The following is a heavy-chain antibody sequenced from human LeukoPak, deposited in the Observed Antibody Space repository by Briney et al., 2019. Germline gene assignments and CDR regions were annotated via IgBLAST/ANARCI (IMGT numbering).Heavy chain of an antibody. Sequence: SETLSLTCAVYGGSFSGYYWSWIRQPPGKGLEWIGEINHSGSTNYNPSLKSRVTISVDTSKNQFSLKLSSVTAADTAVYYCRVVPAAMVLWDALDIWGQGTMVTVSS. D-gene: IGHD2-2*01. CDR2: INHSGST. CDR1: GGSFSGYY. CDR3: RVVPAAMVLWDALDI. V-gene: IGHV4-34*01. J-gene: IGHJ3*02.